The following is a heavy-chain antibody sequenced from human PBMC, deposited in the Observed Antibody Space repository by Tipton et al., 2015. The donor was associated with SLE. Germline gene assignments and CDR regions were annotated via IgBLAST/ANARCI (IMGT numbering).Heavy chain of an antibody. CDR1: GGSISSHY. CDR2: IYYSGST. Sequence: TLSLTCTVSGGSISSHYWSWIRQPPGKGLEWIGYIYYSGSTNYNPSLKSRVTISVDTSKNQFSLKLSSVTAADTAVYYCARSGYSSGWSRAFDIWGQGTMVTVSS. D-gene: IGHD6-19*01. CDR3: ARSGYSSGWSRAFDI. V-gene: IGHV4-59*11. J-gene: IGHJ3*02.